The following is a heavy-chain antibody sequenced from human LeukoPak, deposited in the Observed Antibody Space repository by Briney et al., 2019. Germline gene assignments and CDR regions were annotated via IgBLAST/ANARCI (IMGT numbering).Heavy chain of an antibody. CDR1: GFTFSIYA. D-gene: IGHD2-15*01. Sequence: GGSLRLSCSASGFTFSIYAMHWVRQAPGKGLEYVSAISSNGSSTSYADSVKGRFTISRDNAKNTLFLQMNSLRAEDTAVYYCARDYLVVASNWFDPWGQGTLVTVSS. J-gene: IGHJ5*01. V-gene: IGHV3-64*04. CDR3: ARDYLVVASNWFDP. CDR2: ISSNGSST.